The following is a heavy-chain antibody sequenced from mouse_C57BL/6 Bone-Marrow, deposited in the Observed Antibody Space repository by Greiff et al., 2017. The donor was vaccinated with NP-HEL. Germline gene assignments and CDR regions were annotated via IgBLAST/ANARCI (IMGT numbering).Heavy chain of an antibody. V-gene: IGHV1-81*01. CDR3: ARFVPGYAMDY. CDR1: GYTFTSYG. Sequence: VQLQQSGAELARPGASVKLSCKASGYTFTSYGISWVKQRTGQGLEWIGEIYPRCGNTYYNEKFKGKATLTADKSSSTAYMELRRLTSEDSAVYFCARFVPGYAMDYWGQGTSVTVSS. J-gene: IGHJ4*01. CDR2: IYPRCGNT. D-gene: IGHD5-1*01.